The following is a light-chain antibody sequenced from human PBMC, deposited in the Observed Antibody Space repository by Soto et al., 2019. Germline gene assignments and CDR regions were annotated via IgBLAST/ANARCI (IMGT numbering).Light chain of an antibody. CDR2: DVS. J-gene: IGLJ1*01. CDR1: SSDVGGYNY. V-gene: IGLV2-14*01. CDR3: SSYTSSSTNV. Sequence: QSALTQPASVSGSPGQSITISCTGTSSDVGGYNYVSWYQQHPGKAPKLMLYDVSNWPSGVSNRFSGSKSGNTASLTISGIQAEDEADDYCSSYTSSSTNVFGTGTKLTVL.